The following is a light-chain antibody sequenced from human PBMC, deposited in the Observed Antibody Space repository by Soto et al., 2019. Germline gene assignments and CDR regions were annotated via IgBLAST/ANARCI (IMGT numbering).Light chain of an antibody. CDR2: WAC. CDR3: QQYYSSPRT. CDR1: QSVLYSSNDKNY. J-gene: IGKJ1*01. Sequence: DIVMTQSPDSLAVSLGERATINCKSSQSVLYSSNDKNYLAWYQQKPGHPHNLLIYWACTRESVVPDRFSGSGSVTDLTLTITILQAEDVALYYSQQYYSSPRTFCQGTKVESK. V-gene: IGKV4-1*01.